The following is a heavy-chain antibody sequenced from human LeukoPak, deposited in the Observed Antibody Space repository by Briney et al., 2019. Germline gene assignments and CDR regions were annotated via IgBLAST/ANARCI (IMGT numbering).Heavy chain of an antibody. CDR1: GGTFSSYA. CDR3: ARDHDYDSSGQYYFDY. V-gene: IGHV1-69*04. CDR2: IIPILGIA. Sequence: SVKVSCKASGGTFSSYAISWVRQAPGQGLEWMGRIIPILGIANYAQKFQGRVTITADKSTSTAYMELSSLRSEDTAVYYCARDHDYDSSGQYYFDYWGQETLVTVSS. D-gene: IGHD3-22*01. J-gene: IGHJ4*02.